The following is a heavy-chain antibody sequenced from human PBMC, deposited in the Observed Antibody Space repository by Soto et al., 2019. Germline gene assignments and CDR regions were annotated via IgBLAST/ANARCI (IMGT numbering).Heavy chain of an antibody. CDR3: ARHAYCGGDCYIGWFAP. Sequence: SESLSLACTVCGGCMRSSSYDWCWIRQPPGKVLEWIGSIYYSVITYYNPSLKSRVTISVDTSKNQFSLKLSSVTAADTAVYYCARHAYCGGDCYIGWFAPWGQGTLVTVPQ. CDR1: GGCMRSSSYD. D-gene: IGHD2-21*02. CDR2: IYYSVIT. V-gene: IGHV4-39*01. J-gene: IGHJ5*02.